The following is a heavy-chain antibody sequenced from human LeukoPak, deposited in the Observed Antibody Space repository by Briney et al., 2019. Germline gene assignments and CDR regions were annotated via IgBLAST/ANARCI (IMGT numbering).Heavy chain of an antibody. CDR3: ARCRDGYNNAFDI. J-gene: IGHJ3*02. CDR2: IYNSGST. V-gene: IGHV4-59*01. CDR1: GGSISSYY. D-gene: IGHD5-24*01. Sequence: SETLSLTCTVSGGSISSYYWSWIRQPPGKGLEWIGYIYNSGSTNYNPSLKSRVTISVDTSKNQFSLKLSSVTAADTAVYYCARCRDGYNNAFDIWGQGTMVTVSS.